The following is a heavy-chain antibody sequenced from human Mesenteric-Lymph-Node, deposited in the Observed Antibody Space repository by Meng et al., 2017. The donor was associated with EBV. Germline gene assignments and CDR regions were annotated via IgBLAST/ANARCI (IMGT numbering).Heavy chain of an antibody. CDR1: GGSISSSSYY. J-gene: IGHJ1*01. D-gene: IGHD3-9*01. Sequence: QRQRQQSGPGLVKPSETLSLPCTVSGGSISSSSYYWGWIRQPPGKGLEWIGSIYYSGSTYYNPSLKSRVTISVDTSKNQFSLKLSSVTAADTAVYYCARINYDILTGYYKGYFQHWGQGTLVTVSS. CDR3: ARINYDILTGYYKGYFQH. CDR2: IYYSGST. V-gene: IGHV4-39*01.